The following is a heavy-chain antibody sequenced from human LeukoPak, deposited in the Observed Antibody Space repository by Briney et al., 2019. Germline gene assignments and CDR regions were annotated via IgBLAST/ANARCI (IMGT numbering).Heavy chain of an antibody. J-gene: IGHJ3*02. D-gene: IGHD3-22*01. CDR1: GYTFTSYY. Sequence: ASVKVSCKASGYTFTSYYMHWVRQAPGQGLEWMGIINPSGGSTSYAQKFQGRVTMTRDTSTSTVYMELSSLRSEDTAVYYCARVDDYDSSGLVGAFDIWGQGTMVTVSS. CDR3: ARVDDYDSSGLVGAFDI. CDR2: INPSGGST. V-gene: IGHV1-46*01.